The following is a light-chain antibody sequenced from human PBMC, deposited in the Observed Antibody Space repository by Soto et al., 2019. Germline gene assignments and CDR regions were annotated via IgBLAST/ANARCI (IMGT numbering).Light chain of an antibody. CDR1: QSISSY. Sequence: DIQVTQSPSSLSAYVGDRVTITCRASQSISSYLNWDQQKPGKAPKLLIYAASSLQSGVPSRFSGSVSGTDFALYISSLQPEDFATYYCQQSYSSPPTFGQGTKLEIK. CDR2: AAS. V-gene: IGKV1-39*01. J-gene: IGKJ2*01. CDR3: QQSYSSPPT.